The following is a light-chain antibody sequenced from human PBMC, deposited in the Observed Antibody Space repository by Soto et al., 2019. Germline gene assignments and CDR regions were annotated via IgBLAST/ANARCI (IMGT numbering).Light chain of an antibody. CDR3: QQYNNWPPNT. Sequence: EIAVTQSPATLSLSPGMRATLSCRASQHISTNLAWYQQKPGQAPTLXXYYASTRATGIPDRFSGSGSGTEFTLTISSLQSEDFAVYYGQQYNNWPPNTFGQGTRLEIK. CDR1: QHISTN. V-gene: IGKV3-15*01. J-gene: IGKJ5*01. CDR2: YAS.